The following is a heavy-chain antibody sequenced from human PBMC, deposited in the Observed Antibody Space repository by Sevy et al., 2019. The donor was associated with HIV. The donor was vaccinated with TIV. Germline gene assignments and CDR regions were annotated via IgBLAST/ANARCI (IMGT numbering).Heavy chain of an antibody. CDR2: ISYSAEYI. D-gene: IGHD3-16*01. Sequence: GGSLRLSCATSGFTFTSYTMNWVCQAPGKGLEWVSSISYSAEYIYYADSVKGRFTISRDNAKNSLFLQMNSLRVEDTAVYYCARDEGGYDPLDYWGQGTLVTVSS. CDR1: GFTFTSYT. CDR3: ARDEGGYDPLDY. V-gene: IGHV3-21*01. J-gene: IGHJ4*02.